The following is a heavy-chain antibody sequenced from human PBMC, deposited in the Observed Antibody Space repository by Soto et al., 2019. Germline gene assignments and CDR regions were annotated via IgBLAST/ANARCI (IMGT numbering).Heavy chain of an antibody. J-gene: IGHJ5*02. D-gene: IGHD4-17*01. CDR3: ARHSLRQPTENWFDP. V-gene: IGHV4-39*01. CDR2: IYYSGST. Sequence: QLQLQESGPGLVKPSETLSLTCTVSGDSISSSTYSWGWIRQPPGKGLEWIGTIYYSGSTYYNPSLKSRVTISVDTSKNQLSLRLNSVTAADTAVYYCARHSLRQPTENWFDPWGQGTLVAVSS. CDR1: GDSISSSTYS.